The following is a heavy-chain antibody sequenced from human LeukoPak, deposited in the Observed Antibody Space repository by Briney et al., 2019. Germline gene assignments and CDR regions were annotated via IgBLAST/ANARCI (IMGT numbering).Heavy chain of an antibody. J-gene: IGHJ4*02. CDR2: IYSGGST. V-gene: IGHV3-53*05. Sequence: PGGFLRLSFAASGFTVSSNYMSWVRQAPGKGLEWVSVIYSGGSTYYADSVKGRFTISRDNSKNTLYLQMNSLRAEDTAVYYCEKDPRSWGSGSYYVDYWGQGTLVTVSS. CDR3: EKDPRSWGSGSYYVDY. D-gene: IGHD3-10*01. CDR1: GFTVSSNY.